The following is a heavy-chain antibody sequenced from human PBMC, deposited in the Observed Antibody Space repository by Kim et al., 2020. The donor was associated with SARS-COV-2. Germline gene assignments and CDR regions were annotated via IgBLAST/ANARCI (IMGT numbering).Heavy chain of an antibody. CDR2: IWYDGSNK. D-gene: IGHD3-22*01. J-gene: IGHJ4*01. CDR1: GFTFSNYG. Sequence: GGSLRLSCAASGFTFSNYGLHWVRQAPGKGLEWVSVIWYDGSNKYYADSVKGRFTISRDNAKNTLYLQMNSLRAEDTALYYCAKEGAYYDCRGLDEFDY. V-gene: IGHV3-33*06. CDR3: AKEGAYYDCRGLDEFDY.